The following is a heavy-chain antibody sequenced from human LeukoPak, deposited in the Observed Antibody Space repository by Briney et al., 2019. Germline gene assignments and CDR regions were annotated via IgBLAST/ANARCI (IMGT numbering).Heavy chain of an antibody. Sequence: PGGSLRLSCAASGFTFSSYGMHWVRQAPGKGLEWVAVIWYDGSNKYYADSVKGRFTISRDNSKNTLYLQMNSLRAEDTALYFCARGLAFDIWGQGTMVTVSS. CDR2: IWYDGSNK. CDR3: ARGLAFDI. CDR1: GFTFSSYG. V-gene: IGHV3-33*01. J-gene: IGHJ3*02. D-gene: IGHD3-16*01.